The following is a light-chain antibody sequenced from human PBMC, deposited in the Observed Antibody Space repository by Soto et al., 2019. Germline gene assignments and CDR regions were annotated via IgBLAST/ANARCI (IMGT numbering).Light chain of an antibody. CDR3: QQYGTSSWT. V-gene: IGKV3-20*01. J-gene: IGKJ1*01. CDR2: GAS. Sequence: EIVLTQSPGTLSLSPGERATLSCRASQSVSSSYLAWYQQKPGQAPRLLIYGASGRATGIPDRFSGSGSGTDFTLTISRLEPEDFAVYYCQQYGTSSWTFGQGTKVDI. CDR1: QSVSSSY.